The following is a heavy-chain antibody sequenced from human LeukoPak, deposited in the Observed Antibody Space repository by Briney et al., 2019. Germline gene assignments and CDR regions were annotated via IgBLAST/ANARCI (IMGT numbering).Heavy chain of an antibody. CDR1: GFTFSSYS. D-gene: IGHD5-18*01. V-gene: IGHV3-21*01. CDR2: ISSSSSYI. J-gene: IGHJ3*02. CDR3: ARSGYGAPFDI. Sequence: GGSLRLSCAASGFTFSSYSMNWVRQAPGKGLEWVSSISSSSSYIYYADSVKGRFTISRDNAKNSPYLQMNSLRAEDTAVYYCARSGYGAPFDIWGQGTMVTVSS.